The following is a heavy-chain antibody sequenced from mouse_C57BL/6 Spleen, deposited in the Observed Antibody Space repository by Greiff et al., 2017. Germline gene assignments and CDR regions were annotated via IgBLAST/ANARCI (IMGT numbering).Heavy chain of an antibody. CDR3: ARADSSGVYAKDY. D-gene: IGHD3-2*02. CDR1: GYTFTSYW. CDR2: IYPGSGST. Sequence: VQLQQPGAELVKPGASVKMSCKASGYTFTSYWITWVKQRPGQGLEWIGDIYPGSGSTNYNEKFKSKATLTVDTSSSTAYMQLSSLTSEDSAVYYCARADSSGVYAKDYWGQGTSVTVSS. J-gene: IGHJ4*01. V-gene: IGHV1-55*01.